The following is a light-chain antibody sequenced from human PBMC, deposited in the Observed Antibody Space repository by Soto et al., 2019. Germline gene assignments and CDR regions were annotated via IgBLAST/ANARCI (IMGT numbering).Light chain of an antibody. CDR3: CSYAGGTSVV. Sequence: QSAQTQPASVSGSPGQSITISCTGTTSDVGRYNLVSWYQQYPGKAPRLMIYEDIERPSGVSNRFSGSKSGNTASLTISGLQTEDEADYYCCSYAGGTSVVFGGGTKLTVL. J-gene: IGLJ2*01. V-gene: IGLV2-23*01. CDR2: EDI. CDR1: TSDVGRYNL.